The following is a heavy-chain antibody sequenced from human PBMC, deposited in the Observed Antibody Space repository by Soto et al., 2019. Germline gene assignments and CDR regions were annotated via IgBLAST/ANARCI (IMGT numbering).Heavy chain of an antibody. V-gene: IGHV3-30*14. CDR2: ISSDVVNY. D-gene: IGHD2-15*01. Sequence: QVQLVESGGGVVQPGRSLRLSCAASGFTFSSFAMHWVRQAPGKGLEWLAVISSDVVNYYYAESVKGRFTISRDNSKNTLHLQMNSLKNEDTSVYYCPRGGARTPEGLGYWGQGTLVTVSS. J-gene: IGHJ4*02. CDR3: PRGGARTPEGLGY. CDR1: GFTFSSFA.